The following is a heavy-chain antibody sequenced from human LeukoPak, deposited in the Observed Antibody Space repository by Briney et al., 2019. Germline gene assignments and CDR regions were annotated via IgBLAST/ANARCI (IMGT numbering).Heavy chain of an antibody. CDR2: IRYDGSKK. Sequence: GGSLRLSCAASGFSFSNYGMHWVRQAPGKGLEWVAFIRYDGSKKDYTDSVKGRFTISRDNSKNTLFLQMNSLRVEDTAVYYCTKGGYKYDSSGHNYLDYWGQGTLVTVSS. D-gene: IGHD3-22*01. V-gene: IGHV3-30*02. J-gene: IGHJ4*02. CDR1: GFSFSNYG. CDR3: TKGGYKYDSSGHNYLDY.